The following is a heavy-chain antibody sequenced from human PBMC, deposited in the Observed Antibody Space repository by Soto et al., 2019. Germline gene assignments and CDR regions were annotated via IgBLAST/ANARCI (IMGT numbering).Heavy chain of an antibody. D-gene: IGHD3-3*01. V-gene: IGHV4-39*01. CDR2: IHYTGNT. CDR1: GDSISSGRYH. J-gene: IGHJ4*02. Sequence: QLQLQESGPGLVKPSETLSLICTVSGDSISSGRYHWGWIRQPPGKGLEFIATIHYTGNTHYNPSLRSRVTIFVDTSKSQCSLRLSSVTAADTAVYYCASADGFGVVTPFMEYWGQGTLVTVSS. CDR3: ASADGFGVVTPFMEY.